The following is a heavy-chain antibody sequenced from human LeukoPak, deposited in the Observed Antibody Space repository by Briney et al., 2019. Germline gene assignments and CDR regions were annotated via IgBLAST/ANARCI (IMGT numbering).Heavy chain of an antibody. Sequence: PSETLSLTCTVSGGSISNYYWSWIRQPPGKELGWIGYIYHSGSTNYNPSLKSRVTISQDTSKNQFSLKLSSVTAADTAVYYCARVHEDNWYFDLWGRGTLVTVSS. CDR1: GGSISNYY. CDR2: IYHSGST. CDR3: ARVHEDNWYFDL. V-gene: IGHV4-59*01. J-gene: IGHJ2*01.